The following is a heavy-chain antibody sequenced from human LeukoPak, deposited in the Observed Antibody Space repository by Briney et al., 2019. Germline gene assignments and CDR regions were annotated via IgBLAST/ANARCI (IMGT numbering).Heavy chain of an antibody. Sequence: PGGSLRLSCAASGFNVSSNYMTWIRQAPGKGLEWVSLIYGADAAYYAESVRGRFMISGDNLKNTLFLQMNSLRVEDTALYYCVTSTGQQFIPYDYWGQGTHVTVSS. CDR3: VTSTGQQFIPYDY. J-gene: IGHJ4*02. CDR1: GFNVSSNY. CDR2: IYGADAA. D-gene: IGHD6-13*01. V-gene: IGHV3-66*02.